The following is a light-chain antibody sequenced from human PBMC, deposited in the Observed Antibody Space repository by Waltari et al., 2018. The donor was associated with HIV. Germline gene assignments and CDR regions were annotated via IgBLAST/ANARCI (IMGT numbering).Light chain of an antibody. CDR2: DVT. J-gene: IGLJ3*02. Sequence: QSVLTQPRSVSGSPGQSVTISCTGTSSDVGGYEYVSWYQQYPGKAPKLMIYDVTKRPSGVPERFSGSKSGNTASLTISGLQAEDEADYCCCSYAGSNIWVFGGGTKLTVL. CDR3: CSYAGSNIWV. V-gene: IGLV2-11*01. CDR1: SSDVGGYEY.